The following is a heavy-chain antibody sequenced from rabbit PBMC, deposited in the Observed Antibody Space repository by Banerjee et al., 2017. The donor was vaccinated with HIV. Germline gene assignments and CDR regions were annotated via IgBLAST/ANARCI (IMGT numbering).Heavy chain of an antibody. CDR2: IDPVFGST. CDR1: GFDFSSYG. Sequence: QEQLVESGGGLVQPGGSLKLSCKASGFDFSSYGVSWVRQAPGKGLEWIGYIDPVFGSTYYASWVNGRFTISSHNAQNTLYLQLNSLTAADTATYFCARNWDRWGPGTLVTVS. V-gene: IGHV1S47*01. CDR3: ARNWDR. J-gene: IGHJ4*01. D-gene: IGHD4-2*01.